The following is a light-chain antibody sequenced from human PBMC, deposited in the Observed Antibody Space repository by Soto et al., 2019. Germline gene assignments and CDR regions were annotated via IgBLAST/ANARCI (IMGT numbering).Light chain of an antibody. CDR2: HVT. V-gene: IGLV2-14*03. CDR3: CSLTTSHTYV. CDR1: SSDIGHYDY. Sequence: QSVLSQPASVSGSPGQSSTISRTGTSSDIGHYDYVSWYEQHPGKAPKLMIYHVTYRPSGVSNRYSGSKSGNSASLTISGLQADDEADYYCCSLTTSHTYVFGSGTKVTVL. J-gene: IGLJ1*01.